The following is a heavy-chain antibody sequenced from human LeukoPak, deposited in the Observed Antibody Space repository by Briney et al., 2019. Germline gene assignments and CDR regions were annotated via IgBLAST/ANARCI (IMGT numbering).Heavy chain of an antibody. CDR2: INPSGGST. D-gene: IGHD6-13*01. Sequence: ASVKVSCKASGGTFSSYAISWVRQAPAQGLEWMGIINPSGGSTSYAQKFQGRVTMTRDTSTSTVYMELSSLRSEDTAVYYCARDGDGQQLVYYFDYWGQGTLVTVSS. V-gene: IGHV1-46*01. CDR1: GGTFSSYA. CDR3: ARDGDGQQLVYYFDY. J-gene: IGHJ4*02.